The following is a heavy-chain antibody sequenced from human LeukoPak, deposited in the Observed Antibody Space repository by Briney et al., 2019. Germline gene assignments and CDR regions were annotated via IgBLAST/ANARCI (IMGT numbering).Heavy chain of an antibody. D-gene: IGHD4-11*01. CDR3: ARDRDYSNTERGFDY. CDR1: GYTFTDYY. V-gene: IGHV1-2*02. Sequence: ASAKVSCKTSGYTFTDYYIHWVRQAPGQGLEWMGWINPNNGETNSAQKFQGRVTMTGDTSISTAYMELRRVTSDDTAVYYCARDRDYSNTERGFDYWGQGTLVTVSS. CDR2: INPNNGET. J-gene: IGHJ4*02.